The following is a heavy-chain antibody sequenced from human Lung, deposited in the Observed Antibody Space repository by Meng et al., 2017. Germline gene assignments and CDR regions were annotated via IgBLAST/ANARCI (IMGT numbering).Heavy chain of an antibody. D-gene: IGHD3-10*01. CDR1: GGSISGSY. J-gene: IGHJ4*02. CDR2: INHGGST. V-gene: IGHV4-34*01. CDR3: ARERHSTIIRGVIDF. Sequence: QGRLQQWGAGMVRTSENLYLTCAVYGGSISGSYWSWIRQSPAKGLEWIGKINHGGSTNYNPSLESRDTISVDTPKNQFSPRLTSMTVADTAVYYCARERHSTIIRGVIDFWGQGALVTVSS.